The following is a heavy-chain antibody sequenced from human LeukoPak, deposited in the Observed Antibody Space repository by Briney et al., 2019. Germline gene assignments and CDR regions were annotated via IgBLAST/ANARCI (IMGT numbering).Heavy chain of an antibody. D-gene: IGHD6-6*01. J-gene: IGHJ4*02. CDR1: GFTFSNYV. CDR2: ISGSGITT. Sequence: PGGSLRLSCAASGFTFSNYVMGWVRQPPGEGLQWVSVISGSGITTSYARSVKGRFTISRDNSRNTLYLQMNNLRAEDTAIYYCAKTGLYSSSSRGYFDYWGQGTLVTVSS. CDR3: AKTGLYSSSSRGYFDY. V-gene: IGHV3-23*01.